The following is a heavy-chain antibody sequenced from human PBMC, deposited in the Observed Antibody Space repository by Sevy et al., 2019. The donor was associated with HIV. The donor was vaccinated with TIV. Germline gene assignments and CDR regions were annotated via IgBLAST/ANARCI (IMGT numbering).Heavy chain of an antibody. CDR2: IYPGDSDT. Sequence: GESLKISCKGSGYSFTSYWIGWVRQMPGKGLEWMGIIYPGDSDTRYSPSFQGQVTISADKSISTAYLQWSSLKASDTAMYYCVRLSTSVTIFGVVSDAFDIWGQGTMVTVSS. D-gene: IGHD3-3*01. CDR3: VRLSTSVTIFGVVSDAFDI. V-gene: IGHV5-51*01. CDR1: GYSFTSYW. J-gene: IGHJ3*02.